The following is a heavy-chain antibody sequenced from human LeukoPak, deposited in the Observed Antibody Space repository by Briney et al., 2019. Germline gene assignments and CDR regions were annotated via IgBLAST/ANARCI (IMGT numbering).Heavy chain of an antibody. D-gene: IGHD2-2*01. J-gene: IGHJ6*03. V-gene: IGHV3-74*01. Sequence: PGGSLRLSCAASGFTFSSYWMHWVRQAPGKGLVWVSRINSDGSSTSYADSVKGRFTISRDNAKNTLYLQMNSLRAEDTAVYYCARVAGRYCSSTSCRLVPFYYYYYMDVWGKGTTVTVSS. CDR3: ARVAGRYCSSTSCRLVPFYYYYYMDV. CDR1: GFTFSSYW. CDR2: INSDGSST.